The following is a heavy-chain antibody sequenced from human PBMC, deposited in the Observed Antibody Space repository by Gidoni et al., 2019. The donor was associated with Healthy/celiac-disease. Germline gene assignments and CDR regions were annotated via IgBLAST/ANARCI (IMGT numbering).Heavy chain of an antibody. V-gene: IGHV4-31*03. CDR2: IYYSGST. D-gene: IGHD6-13*01. J-gene: IGHJ5*02. CDR1: GGSISRGGYY. Sequence: QVQLQESGPGLVKPSQTLSLTCTVSGGSISRGGYYWSWIRQHPGKGLEWIGYIYYSGSTYYNPALKSRVTISVDTSKNQFSLKLSSVTATDTAVYYCARDYSSSWYTWFDPWGQGTLVTVSS. CDR3: ARDYSSSWYTWFDP.